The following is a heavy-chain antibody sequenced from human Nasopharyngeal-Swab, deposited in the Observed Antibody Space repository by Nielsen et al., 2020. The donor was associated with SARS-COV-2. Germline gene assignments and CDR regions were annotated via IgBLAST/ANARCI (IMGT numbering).Heavy chain of an antibody. Sequence: SVKVSCKASGGTFSSYAISWVRQAPGQGLEWMGGIIPIFGTANYAQKFQGRVTITADESTSTAYMELSSLRSEDTAVYYCARGWTMIVVVSDYYYGMDVWGQGTTVTVSS. J-gene: IGHJ6*02. V-gene: IGHV1-69*13. CDR2: IIPIFGTA. D-gene: IGHD3-22*01. CDR1: GGTFSSYA. CDR3: ARGWTMIVVVSDYYYGMDV.